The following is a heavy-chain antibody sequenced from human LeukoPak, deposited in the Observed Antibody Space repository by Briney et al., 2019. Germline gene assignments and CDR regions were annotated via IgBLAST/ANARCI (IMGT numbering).Heavy chain of an antibody. CDR2: INPSGGST. CDR1: GYTFTSYY. CDR3: ATTLYNYSNSPYYYYYYMDV. V-gene: IGHV1-46*01. J-gene: IGHJ6*03. D-gene: IGHD4-11*01. Sequence: GASVKVSCKASGYTFTSYYMHWVRQAPGQGLKWMGIINPSGGSTSYAQKFQGRVTMTRDTSTSTVYMELSSLRSEDTAVYYCATTLYNYSNSPYYYYYYMDVWGKGTTVTVSS.